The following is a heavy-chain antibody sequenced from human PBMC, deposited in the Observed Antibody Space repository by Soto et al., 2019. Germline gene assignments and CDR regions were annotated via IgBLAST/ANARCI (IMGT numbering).Heavy chain of an antibody. V-gene: IGHV1-18*01. CDR2: ISAYNGNT. D-gene: IGHD3-9*01. CDR3: AREGALRYFDCLALYYYGMDV. J-gene: IGHJ6*02. Sequence: ASVKVSCKASGYTFTSYGISWVRQAPGQGLEWMGWISAYNGNTNYAQKLQGRVTMTTDTSTSTAYMELRSLRSDDTAVYYCAREGALRYFDCLALYYYGMDVWGQGTTVTVSS. CDR1: GYTFTSYG.